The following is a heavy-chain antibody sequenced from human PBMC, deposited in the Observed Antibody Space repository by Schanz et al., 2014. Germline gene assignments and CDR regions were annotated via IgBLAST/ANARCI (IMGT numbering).Heavy chain of an antibody. D-gene: IGHD6-13*01. J-gene: IGHJ4*02. Sequence: QVQLQESGPGLVKPSGTLSLTCVVSGGSISSGGYTWSWIRQPPGKGLEWIGYIYYSGSTYYNQSLKSRVTISVDTSKNQFSLMLGSVTAADTAVYYCARAAGPVDYWGQGTLVTVSS. CDR2: IYYSGST. CDR3: ARAAGPVDY. CDR1: GGSISSGGYT. V-gene: IGHV4-30-4*07.